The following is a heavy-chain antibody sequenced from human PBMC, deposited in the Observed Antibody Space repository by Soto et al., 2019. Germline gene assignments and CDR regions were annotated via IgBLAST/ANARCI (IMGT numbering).Heavy chain of an antibody. CDR2: ITKTGDT. Sequence: EGHLLESGGVLVQPGESLRLYCETSGLTFSNCVMTWVRQAPGKGLEWVSVITKTGDTDDADSVKGRFTISRDNSKNTVYLQMNSLRAEDTAVYYCAKGLLNGRWYAADWGQGTLVTVSS. CDR1: GLTFSNCV. J-gene: IGHJ4*02. D-gene: IGHD6-13*01. V-gene: IGHV3-23*01. CDR3: AKGLLNGRWYAAD.